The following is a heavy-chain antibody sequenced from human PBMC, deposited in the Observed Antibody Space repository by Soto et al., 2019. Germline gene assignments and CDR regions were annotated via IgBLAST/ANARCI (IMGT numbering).Heavy chain of an antibody. CDR1: GFTFSSYS. Sequence: GGSLRLSCAASGFTFSSYSRNWVRQAPGKGLEWVSSISSSSSYIYYADSVKGRFTISRDNAKNSLYLQWSSLKASDTAMYYCARGGVVGSTRSYFDYWGQGALVTVSS. V-gene: IGHV3-21*04. J-gene: IGHJ4*02. CDR3: ARGGVVGSTRSYFDY. CDR2: ISSSSSYI. D-gene: IGHD1-26*01.